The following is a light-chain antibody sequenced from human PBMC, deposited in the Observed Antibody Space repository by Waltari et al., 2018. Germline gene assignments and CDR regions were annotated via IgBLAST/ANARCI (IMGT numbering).Light chain of an antibody. CDR3: SSYTTSSTIV. CDR2: DVS. V-gene: IGLV2-14*03. J-gene: IGLJ2*01. Sequence: QSALTQPASVSGSPGQSITISCTGTSSDVGSYNYVSWYQQHPGKAPKVIIYDVSNRPSGVSNRFSVSKSGNTASLTISGLQAEDEADFYCSSYTTSSTIVFGGGTKLTVL. CDR1: SSDVGSYNY.